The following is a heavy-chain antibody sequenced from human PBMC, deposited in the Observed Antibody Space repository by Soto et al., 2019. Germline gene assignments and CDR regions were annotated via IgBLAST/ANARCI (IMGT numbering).Heavy chain of an antibody. Sequence: PSETLSLTCTVSGGSISSGGYYWSWIRQHPGKGLEWIGYIYYSGSTYYNPSLKSRVTISVDTSKNQFSLKLSSVTAADTAVYYCARGLWEYSNFSYNWFDPWGQGTLVTVSS. V-gene: IGHV4-31*03. J-gene: IGHJ5*02. D-gene: IGHD4-4*01. CDR2: IYYSGST. CDR1: GGSISSGGYY. CDR3: ARGLWEYSNFSYNWFDP.